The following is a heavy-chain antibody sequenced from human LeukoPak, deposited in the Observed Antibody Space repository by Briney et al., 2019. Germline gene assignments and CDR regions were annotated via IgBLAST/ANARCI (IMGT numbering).Heavy chain of an antibody. D-gene: IGHD6-6*01. CDR3: ARQIRGSSSPRNFDY. J-gene: IGHJ4*02. CDR2: INHSGST. V-gene: IGHV4-34*01. CDR1: GGSFSGYY. Sequence: SSETLSLTCAVYGGSFSGYYWSWIRQPPGKGLEWIGEINHSGSTNYNPSLKSRVTISVDTSKNQFSLKLSSVTAADTAVYYCARQIRGSSSPRNFDYWGQGTLVTVSS.